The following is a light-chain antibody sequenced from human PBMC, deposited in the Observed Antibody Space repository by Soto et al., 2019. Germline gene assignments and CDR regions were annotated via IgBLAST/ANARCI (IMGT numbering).Light chain of an antibody. CDR3: QTCHNWPVLT. Sequence: ERVMTQSPATLSVFPGERATLSCRASSSIGRNLAWYQQKPGQTPRLLIYGASTRAAGVPARFSGSGSGTEFTLTITSLQSEDFAVYYCQTCHNWPVLTFGGGTKIEIK. CDR2: GAS. CDR1: SSIGRN. J-gene: IGKJ4*01. V-gene: IGKV3-15*01.